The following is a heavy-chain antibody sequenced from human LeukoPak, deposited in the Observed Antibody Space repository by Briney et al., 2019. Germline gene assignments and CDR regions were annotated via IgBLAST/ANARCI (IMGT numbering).Heavy chain of an antibody. J-gene: IGHJ4*02. V-gene: IGHV1-18*01. D-gene: IGHD2-2*01. CDR2: ISAYNGNT. CDR1: GYTFTSYG. Sequence: ASVKVSCKASGYTFTSYGISWVRQAPGQGLEWMGWISAYNGNTNYAQKLQGRVTMTTDTSTSTAYMELRSLRSDDTAVYYCAVTSDIVVVPAAMPDYWGQGTLVTVSS. CDR3: AVTSDIVVVPAAMPDY.